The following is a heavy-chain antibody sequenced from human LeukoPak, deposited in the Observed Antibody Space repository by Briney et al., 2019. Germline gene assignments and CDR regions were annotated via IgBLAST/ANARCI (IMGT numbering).Heavy chain of an antibody. V-gene: IGHV3-30-3*01. CDR3: AREPSGNFGQLVSSAEYFQH. J-gene: IGHJ1*01. CDR1: GFAFSNFA. D-gene: IGHD5/OR15-5a*01. CDR2: ISFDGDNE. Sequence: PGGSLRLSCAASGFAFSNFAMHWVRQAPGKGLEWVADISFDGDNEYYADSVRGRFMIARDNSKNTVYLQMNSLTIEDTAVYYCAREPSGNFGQLVSSAEYFQHWGQGTRVTVSS.